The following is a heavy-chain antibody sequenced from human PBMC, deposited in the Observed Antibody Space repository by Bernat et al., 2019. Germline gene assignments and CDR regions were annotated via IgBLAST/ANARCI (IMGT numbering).Heavy chain of an antibody. CDR1: GYTFTNSD. CDR2: LNPNSGNT. Sequence: QVQLVQSGAEVKKPGASVKVSCKASGYTFTNSDINWVRQATGQGLEWMGWLNPNSGNTGYAQKFQDRVTMTRNTSISTAYMGLSRLRSEDTAGYYCAGGTWWNYYGSSAYYSDYWGRGTLVTVSS. D-gene: IGHD3-22*01. CDR3: AGGTWWNYYGSSAYYSDY. J-gene: IGHJ4*02. V-gene: IGHV1-8*01.